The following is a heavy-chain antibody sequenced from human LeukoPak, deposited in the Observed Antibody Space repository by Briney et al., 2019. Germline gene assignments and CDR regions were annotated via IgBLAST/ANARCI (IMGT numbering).Heavy chain of an antibody. CDR3: AKVYYDFWSGYYTPFDY. CDR1: GFTFSSFA. V-gene: IGHV3-23*01. D-gene: IGHD3-3*01. J-gene: IGHJ4*02. Sequence: GGSLRLSCAASGFTFSSFAMSWVRQAPGKGLEWISGIGGSDDSTSYADSVKGRFTISRDNSKNTLYLQMNSLRADDTAVYYCAKVYYDFWSGYYTPFDYWGQGTLVTVSS. CDR2: IGGSDDST.